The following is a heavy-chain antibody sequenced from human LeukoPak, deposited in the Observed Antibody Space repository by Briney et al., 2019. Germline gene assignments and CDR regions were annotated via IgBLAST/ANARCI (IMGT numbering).Heavy chain of an antibody. D-gene: IGHD6-19*01. CDR1: GYSFSTFG. Sequence: ASVKVSCKASGYSFSTFGITWVRQAPGQGLEWMGWISPYDDSTAYGQKFEGRVTMTRDTSTNTAYMGLRSLTSDDTALYYCAKVDPPIAVGAPGDAFDLWGQGTMVIVSS. CDR3: AKVDPPIAVGAPGDAFDL. J-gene: IGHJ3*01. V-gene: IGHV1-18*01. CDR2: ISPYDDST.